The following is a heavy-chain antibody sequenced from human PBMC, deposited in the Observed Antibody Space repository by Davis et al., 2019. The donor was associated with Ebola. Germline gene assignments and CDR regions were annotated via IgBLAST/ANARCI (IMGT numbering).Heavy chain of an antibody. D-gene: IGHD3-22*01. CDR1: GGSISSGGYS. V-gene: IGHV4-30-4*07. CDR3: ARARGSGYYFGSSWFDP. CDR2: TYHSGNA. Sequence: MPSETLSLTCTVSGGSISSGGYSWSWIRQPPGKGLEWIGYTYHSGNAFYNPSVKSRVSISVDTSKNQFSLKLSSVTAADTAVYYCARARGSGYYFGSSWFDPWGQGTLVTVSS. J-gene: IGHJ5*02.